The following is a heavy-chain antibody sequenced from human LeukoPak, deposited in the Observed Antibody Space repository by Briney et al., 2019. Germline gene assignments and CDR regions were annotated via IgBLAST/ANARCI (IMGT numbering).Heavy chain of an antibody. D-gene: IGHD2-15*01. V-gene: IGHV3-11*04. CDR2: ISSSGSTI. Sequence: GGSLRLSCAASGFTFSDYYMSWIRQAPGKGLEWVSYISSSGSTIYYADPVKGRFTISRDNAKNSLYLQMNSLRAEDTAVYYCAREAHCSGGSCRIDYWGQGTLVTVSS. CDR1: GFTFSDYY. CDR3: AREAHCSGGSCRIDY. J-gene: IGHJ4*02.